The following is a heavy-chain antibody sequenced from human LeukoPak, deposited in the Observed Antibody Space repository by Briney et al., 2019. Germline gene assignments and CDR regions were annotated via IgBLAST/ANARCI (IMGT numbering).Heavy chain of an antibody. D-gene: IGHD2-8*02. CDR3: ARQLGYCAAGTCYFDS. CDR2: LSSGRSP. V-gene: IGHV3-69-1*01. J-gene: IGHJ4*01. CDR1: GFAISTYA. Sequence: GGSLRLSCAASGFAISTYAMEWVRQAPGKGLEWISSLSSGRSPSYSDSLEGRLTMPSDNARNTLYLQMDNLRGEDTAMYYCARQLGYCAAGTCYFDSWGHGTQVTVSS.